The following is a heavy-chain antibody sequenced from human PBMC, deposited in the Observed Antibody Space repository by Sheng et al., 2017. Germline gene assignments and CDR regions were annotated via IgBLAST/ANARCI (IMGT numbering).Heavy chain of an antibody. J-gene: IGHJ6*03. CDR1: GSTLSELS. D-gene: IGHD3-9*01. Sequence: VQLVQSGAEVKKPGTSVKVSCKVSGSTLSELSMHWVRQAPGKGLEWMGGFDPDDGKTIYAQRFQGRVTMTEDTSTDTAYMELSNLRSEDTAIYYCTRIRADVLTGYAYYYYYMDVWGKGTTVTVSS. CDR2: FDPDDGKT. CDR3: TRIRADVLTGYAYYYYYMDV. V-gene: IGHV1-24*01.